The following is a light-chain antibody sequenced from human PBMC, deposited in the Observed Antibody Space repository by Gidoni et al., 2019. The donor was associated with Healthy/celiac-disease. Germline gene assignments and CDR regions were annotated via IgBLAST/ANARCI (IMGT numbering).Light chain of an antibody. CDR3: MQALQTPWT. CDR2: LGS. Sequence: IVMTQSTLSLPVTPGEPASISCRSSQSLLHSNGYNYLDWYLQKPGQSPKLLIYLGSNRASGVPDRFSGSGSGTDFTLKISRVEAEDVGVYYCMQALQTPWTFGHXTKVEIK. CDR1: QSLLHSNGYNY. V-gene: IGKV2-28*01. J-gene: IGKJ1*01.